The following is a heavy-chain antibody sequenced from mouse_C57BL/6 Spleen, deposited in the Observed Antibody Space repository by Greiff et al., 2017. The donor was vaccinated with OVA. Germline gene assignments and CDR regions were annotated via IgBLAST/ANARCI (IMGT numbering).Heavy chain of an antibody. V-gene: IGHV1-54*01. CDR3: ARSSSGYPGDY. J-gene: IGHJ2*01. CDR2: INPGSGGT. D-gene: IGHD3-2*02. Sequence: QVQLKESGAELVRPGTSVKVSCKASGYAFTNYLIEWVKQRPGQGLEWIGVINPGSGGTNYNEKFKGKATLTADKSSSTAYMQLSSLTSEDSAVYFCARSSSGYPGDYWGQGTTLTVSS. CDR1: GYAFTNYL.